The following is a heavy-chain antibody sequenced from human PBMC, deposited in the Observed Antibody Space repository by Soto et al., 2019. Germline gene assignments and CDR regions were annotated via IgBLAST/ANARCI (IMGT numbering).Heavy chain of an antibody. D-gene: IGHD5-12*01. CDR2: IYHSGST. J-gene: IGHJ5*02. V-gene: IGHV4-4*02. CDR1: GGSISSSNW. CDR3: ARIDGYCGYEWGWFDP. Sequence: SETLSLTCAVSGGSISSSNWCRWVRPPRGKGLEWIGEIYHSGSTNYNPSLKSRVTISVDKSKNQFSLKLSSVTAADTAVYYCARIDGYCGYEWGWFDPWGQGTLVTVSS.